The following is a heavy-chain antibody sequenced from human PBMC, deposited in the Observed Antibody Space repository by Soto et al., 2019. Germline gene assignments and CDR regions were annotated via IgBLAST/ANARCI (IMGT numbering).Heavy chain of an antibody. J-gene: IGHJ3*02. CDR2: ISYDGSNK. CDR1: GFTFSSYA. CDR3: ARDPLNSDAFDI. Sequence: GGSLRLSCAASGFTFSSYAMHWVRQAPGKGLEWVAVISYDGSNKYYADSVKGRFTISRDNSKNTLYLQMNSLRAEDTAVYYCARDPLNSDAFDIWGQGTMVTV. V-gene: IGHV3-30*04. D-gene: IGHD1-1*01.